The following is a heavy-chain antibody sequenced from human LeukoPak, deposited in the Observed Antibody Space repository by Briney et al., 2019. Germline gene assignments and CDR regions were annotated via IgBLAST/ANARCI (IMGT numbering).Heavy chain of an antibody. CDR2: IYYSGST. J-gene: IGHJ3*02. V-gene: IGHV4-59*01. CDR1: GGSISSYY. D-gene: IGHD3-10*01. Sequence: SETPSLTCTVSGGSISSYYWSWIRQPPGKGLEWIGYIYYSGSTNYNPSLKSRVTISVDTSKNQFSLKLSSVTAADTAVYYCARAPEDYGSGIGEDAFDIWGQGTMVTVSS. CDR3: ARAPEDYGSGIGEDAFDI.